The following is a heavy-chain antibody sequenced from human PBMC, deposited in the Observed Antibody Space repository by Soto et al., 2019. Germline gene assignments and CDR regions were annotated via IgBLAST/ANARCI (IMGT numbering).Heavy chain of an antibody. Sequence: GGSLRLSCAASGFTFSSCDMHWVRQATGKGLEWVSAIGTAGDTYYPGSVKGRFTISRENAKNSLYLQMNSLRAGDTAVYYCARGSTGYYFDYWGQGTLVTVSS. V-gene: IGHV3-13*01. CDR1: GFTFSSCD. CDR2: IGTAGDT. CDR3: ARGSTGYYFDY. J-gene: IGHJ4*02.